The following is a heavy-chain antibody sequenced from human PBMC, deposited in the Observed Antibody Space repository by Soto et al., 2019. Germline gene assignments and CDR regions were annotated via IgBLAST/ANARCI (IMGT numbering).Heavy chain of an antibody. CDR3: ARDKSRSGYDDYGPYYYYYYGMDV. Sequence: ASVKVSCKASGYTFTSYDINWVRQATGQGLEWMGWMNPNSGNTGYAQKFQGRVTMTADNSISTAYMELSSLRSEDTAVYYCARDKSRSGYDDYGPYYYYYYGMDVWGQGTTVTVSS. V-gene: IGHV1-8*01. D-gene: IGHD5-12*01. CDR1: GYTFTSYD. CDR2: MNPNSGNT. J-gene: IGHJ6*02.